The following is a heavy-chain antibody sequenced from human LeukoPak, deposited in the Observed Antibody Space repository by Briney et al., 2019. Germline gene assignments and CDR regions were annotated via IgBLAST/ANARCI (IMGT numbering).Heavy chain of an antibody. V-gene: IGHV1-24*01. CDR3: ATAKPYSGSYYFDY. J-gene: IGHJ4*02. Sequence: ASVKVSCKVSGYTLTELSMHWVRQAPGKGLEWMGGFDPEDGETTYAQKFQGRVTMTEDTSTDTAYMELSSLRSEDTAVYYCATAKPYSGSYYFDYWGQGTLVTVSS. CDR1: GYTLTELS. CDR2: FDPEDGET. D-gene: IGHD1-26*01.